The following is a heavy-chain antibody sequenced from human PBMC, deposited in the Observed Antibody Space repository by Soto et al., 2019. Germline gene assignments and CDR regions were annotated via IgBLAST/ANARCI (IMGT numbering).Heavy chain of an antibody. J-gene: IGHJ4*02. V-gene: IGHV4-30-4*01. Sequence: QVQLQESGPGLVKPSQTLSLTCTVSGGSISSGDYYWSWIRQPPGKGLEWIGYSYYSGYTYYNPSLTRRVTISVDTSKNQFSLKLSSVTAADTAVYSCARGGKGYDIWTGFSLHYWGQVTLVTVSA. CDR2: SYYSGYT. CDR1: GGSISSGDYY. CDR3: ARGGKGYDIWTGFSLHY. D-gene: IGHD3-9*01.